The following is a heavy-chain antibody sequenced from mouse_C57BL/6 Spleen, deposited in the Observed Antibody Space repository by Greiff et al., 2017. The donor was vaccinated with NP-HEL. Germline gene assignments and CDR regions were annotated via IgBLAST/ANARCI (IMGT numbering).Heavy chain of an antibody. CDR1: GYSITSGYD. CDR2: ISYSGST. V-gene: IGHV3-1*01. J-gene: IGHJ4*01. Sequence: DVQLQESGPGMVKPSQSLSLTCTVTGYSITSGYDWHWIRHFPGNKLEWMGYISYSGSTNYNPSLKSRISITHDTSKNHFFLKLNSVTTEDTATYYCARGGIYYGNYEGAMDYWGQGTSVTVSS. D-gene: IGHD2-1*01. CDR3: ARGGIYYGNYEGAMDY.